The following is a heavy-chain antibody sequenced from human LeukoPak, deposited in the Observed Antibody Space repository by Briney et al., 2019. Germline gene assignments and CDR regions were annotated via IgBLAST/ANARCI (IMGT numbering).Heavy chain of an antibody. CDR1: GYIFTTYD. Sequence: GASVKVSCKASGYIFTTYDINWVRQATGQGLEWMGWMNPNSGNIGYAQKFQGRVTISRNTSISTAYMELSSLRSEDTAVYYCARAARKGGGPTFDYWGQGALITVSS. D-gene: IGHD3-16*01. CDR2: MNPNSGNI. J-gene: IGHJ4*02. V-gene: IGHV1-8*03. CDR3: ARAARKGGGPTFDY.